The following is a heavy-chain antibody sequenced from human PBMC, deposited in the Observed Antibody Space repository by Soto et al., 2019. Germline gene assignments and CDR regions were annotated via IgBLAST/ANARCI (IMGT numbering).Heavy chain of an antibody. CDR3: ASLDVEMATIRDYYYYGMDV. CDR2: IIPIFGTA. J-gene: IGHJ6*02. V-gene: IGHV1-69*06. D-gene: IGHD5-12*01. CDR1: GGTFSSYA. Sequence: GASVKVSCKASGGTFSSYAISWVRQAPGQGLEWMGGIIPIFGTANYAQKFQGRVTITADKSTSTAYMELSSLRSEDTAVYYCASLDVEMATIRDYYYYGMDVWGQGTTVTVSS.